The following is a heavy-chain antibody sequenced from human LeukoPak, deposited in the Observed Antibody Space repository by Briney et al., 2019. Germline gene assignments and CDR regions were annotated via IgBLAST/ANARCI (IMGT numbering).Heavy chain of an antibody. J-gene: IGHJ4*02. CDR1: GFTFSDYY. V-gene: IGHV3-11*01. CDR2: VSTSGTTI. D-gene: IGHD4-17*01. Sequence: GGSLRLSCAASGFTFSDYYMSWIRQAPGKGLEWFSYVSTSGTTIYYADSVKGRFTISRDNAKNSLYLQMNSPRAEDTAVYYCARGPTTVTSPHFDYRGQGTLVTVSS. CDR3: ARGPTTVTSPHFDY.